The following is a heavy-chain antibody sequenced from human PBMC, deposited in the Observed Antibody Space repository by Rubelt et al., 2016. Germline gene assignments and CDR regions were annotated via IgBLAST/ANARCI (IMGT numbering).Heavy chain of an antibody. CDR1: GYNFAKSW. J-gene: IGHJ4*02. V-gene: IGHV5-51*03. CDR3: ARLPQNTYYFDY. CDR2: IYPGDSDT. Sequence: EVQLVQSGAEVKKPGESLKISCQGSGYNFAKSWIGWVRQMSGKGLEWMGLIYPGDSDTRYNPSFRGQVTISANKAISTAYLQWSSLKASDTAMYYCARLPQNTYYFDYWGQGALVMVSS.